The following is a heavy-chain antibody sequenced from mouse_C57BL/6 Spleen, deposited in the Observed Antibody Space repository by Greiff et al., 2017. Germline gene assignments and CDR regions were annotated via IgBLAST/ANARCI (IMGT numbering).Heavy chain of an antibody. CDR1: GYAFSSYW. Sequence: QVQLKESGAELVKPGASVKISCKASGYAFSSYWMNWVKQRPGKGLEWIGQIYPGDGDTNYNGKFKGKATLTADKSSSTAYMQLSSLTSEDSAVYFCARLGTVVAPGGYFDYWGQGTTLTVSS. D-gene: IGHD1-1*01. J-gene: IGHJ2*01. CDR3: ARLGTVVAPGGYFDY. V-gene: IGHV1-80*01. CDR2: IYPGDGDT.